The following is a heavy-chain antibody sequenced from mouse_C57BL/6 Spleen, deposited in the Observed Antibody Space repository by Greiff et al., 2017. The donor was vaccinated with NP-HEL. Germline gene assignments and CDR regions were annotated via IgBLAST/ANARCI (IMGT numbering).Heavy chain of an antibody. CDR2: ISSGGDYL. CDR3: TREDPHYYARDY. V-gene: IGHV5-9-1*02. CDR1: GFTFSSYA. J-gene: IGHJ4*01. Sequence: EVQLVESGEGLVKPGGSLKLSCAASGFTFSSYAMSWVRQTPEKRLEWVAYISSGGDYLYYADTVKGRFTISRDNARNTLYLQMSSLKSEDTAMYYCTREDPHYYARDYWGQGTSVTVSS.